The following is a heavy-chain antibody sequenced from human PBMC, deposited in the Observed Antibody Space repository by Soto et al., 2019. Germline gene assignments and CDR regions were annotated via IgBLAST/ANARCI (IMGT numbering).Heavy chain of an antibody. CDR3: ARGVGQWLVNWFDP. Sequence: SETLALTCSVSGGSVNYGVNYWCWIRQPPGKGLEWIGCIDYSGTANFDPSLRSRVSISLDTSKNQFSLRLTSVTAADTAIYYCARGVGQWLVNWFDPWGQGTLVTVSS. CDR2: IDYSGTA. V-gene: IGHV4-61*08. CDR1: GGSVNYGVNY. D-gene: IGHD6-19*01. J-gene: IGHJ5*02.